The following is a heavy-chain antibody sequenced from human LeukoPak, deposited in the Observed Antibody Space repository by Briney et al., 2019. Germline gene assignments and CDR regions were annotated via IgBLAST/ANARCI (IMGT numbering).Heavy chain of an antibody. CDR1: GFTFSNHA. Sequence: GGSLRLSCAASGFTFSNHAMHWVRQAPGKGLEWVTVIAYDGNNKYYADSVKGRFTISRDNSKTTLYLQMNSLRTEDTAVFYCARAPDSSGYYAPLDHWGQGTLVTVSS. V-gene: IGHV3-30*01. D-gene: IGHD3-22*01. CDR2: IAYDGNNK. J-gene: IGHJ4*02. CDR3: ARAPDSSGYYAPLDH.